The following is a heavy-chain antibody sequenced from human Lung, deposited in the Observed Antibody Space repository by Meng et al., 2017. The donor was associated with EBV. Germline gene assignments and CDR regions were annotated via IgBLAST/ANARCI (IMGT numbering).Heavy chain of an antibody. CDR1: VGSISSSDW. D-gene: IGHD6-13*01. V-gene: IGHV4-4*02. CDR2: IYHSGNT. Sequence: QELPQEPGLGLGRHSGPLSLPCAVSVGSISSSDWWSWVRQPPGKGLEWIGEIYHSGNTIYNPSLKSRVTISVDKSKNQFSLKVNSVTAADTAVYYCASLAAAGWFDPWGQGTLVTVSS. CDR3: ASLAAAGWFDP. J-gene: IGHJ5*02.